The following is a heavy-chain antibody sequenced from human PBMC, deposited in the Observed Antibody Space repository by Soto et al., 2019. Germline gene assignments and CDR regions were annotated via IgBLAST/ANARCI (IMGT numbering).Heavy chain of an antibody. CDR3: ARAHAPTLPFDF. CDR1: GGSMRNVY. Sequence: PSETLSLTCSVSGGSMRNVYWSWIRQSPGEGLEWIGFIFHSGNAKYNPSLQSRASMSIDTSKNQFSLSLESVTAADTAVYFCARAHAPTLPFDFWGQGTLVTVSS. V-gene: IGHV4-59*01. J-gene: IGHJ4*02. D-gene: IGHD2-15*01. CDR2: IFHSGNA.